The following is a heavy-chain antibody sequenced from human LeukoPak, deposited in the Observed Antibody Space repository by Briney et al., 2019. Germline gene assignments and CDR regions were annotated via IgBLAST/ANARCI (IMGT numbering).Heavy chain of an antibody. CDR2: ISYDGSKK. V-gene: IGHV3-33*05. D-gene: IGHD2-21*02. CDR1: GFTFSGYG. Sequence: GGSLRLSCAASGFTFSGYGMHWVRQAPGKGLEWVAVISYDGSKKYYADSVKGRFTISRDNSKNTLYLQMNSLRAEDTAVYYCAKSRPYCGGDCYSGFDYWGQGTLVTVSS. J-gene: IGHJ4*02. CDR3: AKSRPYCGGDCYSGFDY.